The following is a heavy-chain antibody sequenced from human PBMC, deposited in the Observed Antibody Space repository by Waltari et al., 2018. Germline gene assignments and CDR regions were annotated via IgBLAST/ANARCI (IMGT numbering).Heavy chain of an antibody. D-gene: IGHD3-3*01. CDR2: IIPIFGTA. V-gene: IGHV1-69*08. J-gene: IGHJ6*02. CDR3: ARGRGRFLEWLLHYYGMDV. CDR1: GGTFSSYA. Sequence: QVQLVQSGAEVKKPGSSVKVSCKASGGTFSSYAISWVRQAPGQGLEWMGRIIPIFGTANYAQKFQGRGTMTADKSTSTAYMGLSSLRSEDTAVYYCARGRGRFLEWLLHYYGMDVWGQGTTVTVSS.